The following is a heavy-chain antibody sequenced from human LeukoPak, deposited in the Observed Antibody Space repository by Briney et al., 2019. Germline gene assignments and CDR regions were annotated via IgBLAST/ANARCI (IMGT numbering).Heavy chain of an antibody. D-gene: IGHD3-22*01. CDR1: GYSFTGYY. Sequence: ASVNVSCKASGYSFTGYYIHWVRQAPGQGLEWVGWINPIGGGTNYAQKFQGRVTMTRDTSITTAYMEMSSLRSDDTAVYYCARDNGRGYPVYFAYWGQGTLVTVSS. J-gene: IGHJ4*02. CDR2: INPIGGGT. V-gene: IGHV1-2*02. CDR3: ARDNGRGYPVYFAY.